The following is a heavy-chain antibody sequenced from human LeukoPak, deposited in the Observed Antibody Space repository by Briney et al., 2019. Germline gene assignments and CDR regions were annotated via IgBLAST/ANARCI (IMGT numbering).Heavy chain of an antibody. CDR2: ITGSGGST. Sequence: GGSLRLSCVASEFTFSDYAMSWVRQAPGKGLEWVSAITGSGGSTYYADSVKDRFTISRDNSKNTLYLQMNSLRADDTAVYYCAKGKDCWGQGTLVTVSS. CDR1: EFTFSDYA. CDR3: AKGKDC. V-gene: IGHV3-23*01. J-gene: IGHJ4*02.